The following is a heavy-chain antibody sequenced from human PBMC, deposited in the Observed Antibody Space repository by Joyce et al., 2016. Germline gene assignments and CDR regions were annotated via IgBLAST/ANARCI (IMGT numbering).Heavy chain of an antibody. D-gene: IGHD1-7*01. Sequence: EVKVSDSGGGLVQPGESLRLSCSVSGLTFSSFAMGWVRQAPGKGREWVSSITGSGRAVFLADSVKGRFTISRDNPKSTLYLQMNSLRAEDTAVYYCAKHKGAGTYQNYAMDVWGQGTTVTVSS. CDR3: AKHKGAGTYQNYAMDV. J-gene: IGHJ6*02. V-gene: IGHV3-23*01. CDR1: GLTFSSFA. CDR2: ITGSGRAV.